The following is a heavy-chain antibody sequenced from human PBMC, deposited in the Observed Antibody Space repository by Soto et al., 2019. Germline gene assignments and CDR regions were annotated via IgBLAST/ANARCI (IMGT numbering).Heavy chain of an antibody. V-gene: IGHV3-30-3*01. CDR3: ARPGQEARHKTYNWFDP. Sequence: GGSLRLSCAASGFTCSSYAMHWVRQAPGKGLEWVAVISYDGSNKYYADSVKGRFTISRDNSKNTLYLQMNSLRAEDTAVYYCARPGQEARHKTYNWFDPWGQGTLVTVSS. J-gene: IGHJ5*02. D-gene: IGHD6-6*01. CDR2: ISYDGSNK. CDR1: GFTCSSYA.